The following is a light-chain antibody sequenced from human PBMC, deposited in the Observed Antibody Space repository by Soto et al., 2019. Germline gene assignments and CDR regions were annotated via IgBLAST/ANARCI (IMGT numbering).Light chain of an antibody. CDR1: QIVLGNY. Sequence: IVLTQSAGTLSLSPGERATLSFRCVQIVLGNYVACYEHKPGQAPRLLIFGASTTATGIADRFSGSGSGTDFTLNISTLEPEASPVYYCQQYGSSPTFGGGNKVDIK. CDR3: QQYGSSPT. CDR2: GAS. V-gene: IGKV3-20*01. J-gene: IGKJ4*01.